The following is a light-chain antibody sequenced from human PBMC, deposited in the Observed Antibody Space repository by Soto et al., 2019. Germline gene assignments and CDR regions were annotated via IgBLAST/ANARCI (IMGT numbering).Light chain of an antibody. CDR1: QSITNNY. J-gene: IGKJ4*01. CDR3: QQYGYLVT. V-gene: IGKV3-20*01. CDR2: GAS. Sequence: EIRLTQFPGTLSLSPGERATLSCRASQSITNNYLAWYQQKPGRAHRLLIYGASSRATGIPDRFSGSGSGTDFTLTISRLEPEDFAMYYCQQYGYLVTFGGGTKV.